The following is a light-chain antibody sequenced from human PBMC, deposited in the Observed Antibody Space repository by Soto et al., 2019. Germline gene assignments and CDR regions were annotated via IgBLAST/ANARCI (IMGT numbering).Light chain of an antibody. CDR1: SSNIGAGYA. CDR2: GNI. Sequence: QAVVTQPPSVSGAPGQRVTISCTGSSSNIGAGYAVHWYQQLPGTAPKLLIYGNINRPSGVPDRLSGSKSGTSASLAITGLQAEDEADYYCQSYDSSLSGSVFGGGTKLTVL. J-gene: IGLJ2*01. V-gene: IGLV1-40*01. CDR3: QSYDSSLSGSV.